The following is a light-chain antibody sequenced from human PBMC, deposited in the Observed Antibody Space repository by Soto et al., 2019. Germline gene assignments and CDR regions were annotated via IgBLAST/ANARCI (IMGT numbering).Light chain of an antibody. Sequence: DIQMTHSPSSLSASVGDRVTITCRASQTISNYLNWYQQKPGKAPKLLNSAASSLQSGVPSTFSGSESGTDFTLTISSLQPEDFATYYCQQVYTTPQAITVGQGTRLEI. J-gene: IGKJ5*01. CDR1: QTISNY. CDR2: AAS. V-gene: IGKV1-39*01. CDR3: QQVYTTPQAIT.